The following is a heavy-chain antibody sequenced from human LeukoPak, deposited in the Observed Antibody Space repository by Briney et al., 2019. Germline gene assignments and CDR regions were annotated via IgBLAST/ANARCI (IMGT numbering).Heavy chain of an antibody. CDR1: GGSFSGYY. Sequence: ASETLSLTCAVYGGSFSGYYWSWIRQPPGKGLEWIGEINHSGSTNYNPSLKSRVTISVDTSKNQFSLKLSSVTAADTAVYYCARVRSSGCDYWGQGTLVTVSS. CDR3: ARVRSSGCDY. D-gene: IGHD6-19*01. J-gene: IGHJ4*02. CDR2: INHSGST. V-gene: IGHV4-34*01.